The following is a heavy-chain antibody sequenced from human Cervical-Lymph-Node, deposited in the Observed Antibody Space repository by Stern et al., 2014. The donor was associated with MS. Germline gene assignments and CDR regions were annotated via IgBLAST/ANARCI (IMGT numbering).Heavy chain of an antibody. Sequence: QEQLQESGPGLVKPSETLSLTCTVSGGSINTYYWSWIRQSPGKGLEWIGYFYYGGSPYYNPSLKSRFTISVDTSKNQVSLKLSSVTTAGTAVYYCARGIAVTGRKAFDIWGQGTMVTVSS. V-gene: IGHV4-59*01. CDR3: ARGIAVTGRKAFDI. J-gene: IGHJ3*02. CDR1: GGSINTYY. D-gene: IGHD6-19*01. CDR2: FYYGGSP.